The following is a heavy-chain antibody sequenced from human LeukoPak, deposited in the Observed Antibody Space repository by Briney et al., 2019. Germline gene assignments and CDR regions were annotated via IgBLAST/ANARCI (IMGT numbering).Heavy chain of an antibody. J-gene: IGHJ6*02. CDR2: INWKSSNI. V-gene: IGHV3-9*01. CDR3: ARGRAGYFYAMDV. Sequence: GGSLRLSCAASGFTFGDYAMHWVRQAPGKGLEWVSCINWKSSNIGYADSVKGRFTISRDNAKNSLYLQMNCLRTEDTALYYCARGRAGYFYAMDVWGQATSVTVSS. CDR1: GFTFGDYA. D-gene: IGHD6-13*01.